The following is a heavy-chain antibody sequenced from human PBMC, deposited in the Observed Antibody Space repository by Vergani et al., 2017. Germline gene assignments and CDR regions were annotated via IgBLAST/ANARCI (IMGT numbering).Heavy chain of an antibody. J-gene: IGHJ6*02. CDR1: GYTFTSYD. CDR3: ARSSIYCSRTSCYPPRYYYYYYGMDV. V-gene: IGHV1-8*01. D-gene: IGHD2-2*01. CDR2: MNPNSGNT. Sequence: QVQLVQSGAEVKKPGASVKVSCKASGYTFTSYDINWVRQATGQGLEWMGWMNPNSGNTGYAQKFQGRVTMTRNTSISTAYMELSSLRSEDTAVYYCARSSIYCSRTSCYPPRYYYYYYGMDVWGQGTTVTVSS.